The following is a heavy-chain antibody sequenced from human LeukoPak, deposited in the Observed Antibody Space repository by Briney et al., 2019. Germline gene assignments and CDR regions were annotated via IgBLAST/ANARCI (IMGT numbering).Heavy chain of an antibody. J-gene: IGHJ6*03. CDR3: ARAGSSPYYYYMDV. D-gene: IGHD1-26*01. V-gene: IGHV4-59*01. CDR2: IYYSGST. Sequence: PSETLSLTCTVSGGSISSYSWSWIRQPPGKGLEWIGYIYYSGSTNYNPSLKSRVTISVDTSKNQFSLKLSSVTAADTAVYYCARAGSSPYYYYMDVWGKGTTVTISS. CDR1: GGSISSYS.